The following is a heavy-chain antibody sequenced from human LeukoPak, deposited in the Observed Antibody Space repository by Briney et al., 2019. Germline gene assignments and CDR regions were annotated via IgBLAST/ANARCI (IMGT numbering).Heavy chain of an antibody. CDR2: IYYSGST. CDR3: ASRYCSSTSCQRRSFDY. V-gene: IGHV4-39*01. J-gene: IGHJ4*02. D-gene: IGHD2-2*01. CDR1: GGSISSSSYY. Sequence: PSETLSVTCTVSGGSISSSSYYWGWIRQPPGKGLEWIGSIYYSGSTYYNPSLKSRVTISVDTSKNQFSLKLSSVTAADTAVYYCASRYCSSTSCQRRSFDYWGQGTLVTVSS.